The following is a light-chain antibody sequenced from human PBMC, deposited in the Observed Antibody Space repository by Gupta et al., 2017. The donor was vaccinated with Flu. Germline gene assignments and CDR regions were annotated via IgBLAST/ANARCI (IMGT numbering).Light chain of an antibody. CDR2: EAS. CDR3: QQDNSFPVT. V-gene: IGKV1-5*03. J-gene: IGKJ2*01. CDR1: QSISWS. Sequence: PSSLSAYVGDRVTITCRASQSISWSLAWHQQMPEKAPKLLISEASSLESGVPSRFSGSGSGTEFTLTISSLQPDDFASYYCQQDNSFPVTFGQGTKLEIK.